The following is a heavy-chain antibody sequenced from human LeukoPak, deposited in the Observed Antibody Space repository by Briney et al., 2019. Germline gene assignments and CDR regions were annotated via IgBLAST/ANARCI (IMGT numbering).Heavy chain of an antibody. CDR3: ARWARELLSYYFDY. CDR1: GYIFTDYY. CDR2: INPNSGGT. V-gene: IGHV1/OR15-1*04. D-gene: IGHD1-26*01. Sequence: ASVKVSCKASGYIFTDYYMHWVRQAPGQELGWMGRINPNSGGTNYAQKLQGRVTMTTDTSTSTAYMELRSLRSDDTAVYYCARWARELLSYYFDYWGQGTLVTVSS. J-gene: IGHJ4*02.